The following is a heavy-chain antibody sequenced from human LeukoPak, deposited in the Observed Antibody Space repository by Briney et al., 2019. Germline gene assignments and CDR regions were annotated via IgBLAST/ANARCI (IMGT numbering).Heavy chain of an antibody. CDR1: GFTFSTCA. V-gene: IGHV3-30*01. Sequence: GGSLRLSCAASGFTFSTCAMHWVRQAPGKGLEWVAVISHDGSSKNYADSVKGRFTISRDNSQNTLYVQMNSLRAEDTAVYYCARDAIPRGSGSYGADWGQGTLVTVSS. D-gene: IGHD3-10*01. CDR3: ARDAIPRGSGSYGAD. J-gene: IGHJ4*02. CDR2: ISHDGSSK.